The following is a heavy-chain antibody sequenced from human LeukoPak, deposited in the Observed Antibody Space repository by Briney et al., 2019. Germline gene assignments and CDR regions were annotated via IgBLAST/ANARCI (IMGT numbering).Heavy chain of an antibody. D-gene: IGHD4-17*01. CDR3: ARVGIGDYYYYYGMDV. J-gene: IGHJ6*02. Sequence: SVKVSCKASGGTFSSYAISWVRQAPGQGLEWMGRIIPILGIANYAQKFQGRVTITADKSTSTAYMELSSLRSEDTAVYYCARVGIGDYYYYYGMDVWGQGTTVTVSS. CDR2: IIPILGIA. CDR1: GGTFSSYA. V-gene: IGHV1-69*04.